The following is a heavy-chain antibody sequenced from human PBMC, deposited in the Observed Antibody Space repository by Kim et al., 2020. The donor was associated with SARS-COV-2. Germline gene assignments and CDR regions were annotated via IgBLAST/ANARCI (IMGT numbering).Heavy chain of an antibody. V-gene: IGHV4-59*08. CDR3: ARRRYLYYYMDV. CDR2: T. Sequence: TKYNPSLKSRVTISVASSKNQFSLRLNSVTAADTAVYFCARRRYLYYYMDVWGTGTTVTVSS. J-gene: IGHJ6*03. D-gene: IGHD1-1*01.